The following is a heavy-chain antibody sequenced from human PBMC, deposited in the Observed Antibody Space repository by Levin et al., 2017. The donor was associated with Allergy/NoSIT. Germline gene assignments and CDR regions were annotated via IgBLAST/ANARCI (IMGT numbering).Heavy chain of an antibody. V-gene: IGHV1-46*01. D-gene: IGHD3-3*01. CDR2: INPSTGSI. CDR1: GYTFTSYQ. J-gene: IGHJ4*02. CDR3: ARDYSSFGSGLTKF. Sequence: ASVKVSCKAYGYTFTSYQMHWVRQAPGHGLEWMGVINPSTGSITYAQRFQGRVTVTRDTSTSTVYMELSSLRFEDTAVYFCARDYSSFGSGLTKFWGQGTLVTASS.